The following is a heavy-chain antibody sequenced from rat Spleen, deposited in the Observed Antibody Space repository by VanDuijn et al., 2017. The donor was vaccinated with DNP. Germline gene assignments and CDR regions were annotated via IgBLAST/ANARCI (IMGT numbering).Heavy chain of an antibody. CDR3: ARYSTSFVKDV. V-gene: IGHV2-43*01. Sequence: QVQLKESGPGLVQPSQTLSLTCTVSGFSPTSYHVTWVRQPPGKGLEWMGVMWTGGGTAYNSLLESRLSITRDTSKSQVFLKMNSLQTEDTATYYCARYSTSFVKDVWGQGASVTVSS. D-gene: IGHD1-2*01. CDR2: MWTGGGT. J-gene: IGHJ4*01. CDR1: GFSPTSYH.